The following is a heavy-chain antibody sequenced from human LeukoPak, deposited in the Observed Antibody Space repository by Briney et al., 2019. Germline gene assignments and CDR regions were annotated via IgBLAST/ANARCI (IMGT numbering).Heavy chain of an antibody. Sequence: PGGSLRLSCAASGFTFSGYYMSGIRQAPGEGLEWGSYISSSSSYTTYADSVKGRFTISRDNAKNSLYLQMNSLRAEDTAVYYCARDLSYYGSGAYDYCGQGTLVTVSS. D-gene: IGHD3-10*01. V-gene: IGHV3-11*05. CDR1: GFTFSGYY. CDR2: ISSSSSYT. CDR3: ARDLSYYGSGAYDY. J-gene: IGHJ4*02.